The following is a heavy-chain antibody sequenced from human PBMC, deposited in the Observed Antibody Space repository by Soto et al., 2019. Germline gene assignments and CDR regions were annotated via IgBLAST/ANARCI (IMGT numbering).Heavy chain of an antibody. J-gene: IGHJ6*03. CDR2: IIPIFGTA. V-gene: IGHV1-69*13. Sequence: ASVKVSCKASGGTFSSYAISWVRQAPGQGLEWMGGIIPIFGTANYAQKFQGRVTITADESTSTAYMELSSLRSEDTAVYYCASPGGSSSSNYYYYYYMDVWGKGTTVTVSS. D-gene: IGHD6-6*01. CDR3: ASPGGSSSSNYYYYYYMDV. CDR1: GGTFSSYA.